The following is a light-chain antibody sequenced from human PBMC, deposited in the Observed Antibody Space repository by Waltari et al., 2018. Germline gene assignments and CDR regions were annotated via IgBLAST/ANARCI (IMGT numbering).Light chain of an antibody. Sequence: SSELTQAPAVSVAMGQTVRITCQGDSLRSYYASWYQQRPGQAPILVIYDKNNRPSGVPDRFSGSSSHNTGSLTITGAQAEDEASYYCHSRDASGVAGSFGGGTKLTVL. J-gene: IGLJ2*01. V-gene: IGLV3-19*01. CDR2: DKN. CDR3: HSRDASGVAGS. CDR1: SLRSYY.